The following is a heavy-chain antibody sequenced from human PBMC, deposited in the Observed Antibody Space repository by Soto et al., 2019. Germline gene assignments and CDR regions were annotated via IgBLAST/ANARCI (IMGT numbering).Heavy chain of an antibody. CDR1: GFSLSTSGVG. D-gene: IGHD3-3*01. Sequence: QITLKESGPTLVKPTQTLTLTCTFSGFSLSTSGVGVGWIRQPPGKALEWLALIYWDDDKRYSPSLKSRLTITKDTSKNQVVLTMTNMDPVDTATYYCAHKGGDFRSGYYTGIWFDPWGQGTLVTVSS. CDR2: IYWDDDK. V-gene: IGHV2-5*02. CDR3: AHKGGDFRSGYYTGIWFDP. J-gene: IGHJ5*02.